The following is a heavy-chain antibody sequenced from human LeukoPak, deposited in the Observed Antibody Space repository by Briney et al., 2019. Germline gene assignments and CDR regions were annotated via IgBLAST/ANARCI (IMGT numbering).Heavy chain of an antibody. Sequence: ASVKVSCKASGYTFTSYAMYWVRQAPGQRLEWMGWINAGNGNTKYSQKFQGRVTITRDTSASTAYMELSSLRSEDTAVYYCASPLGDYGAYYYYGMDVWGQGTTVTVSS. D-gene: IGHD4-17*01. CDR3: ASPLGDYGAYYYYGMDV. J-gene: IGHJ6*02. CDR2: INAGNGNT. V-gene: IGHV1-3*01. CDR1: GYTFTSYA.